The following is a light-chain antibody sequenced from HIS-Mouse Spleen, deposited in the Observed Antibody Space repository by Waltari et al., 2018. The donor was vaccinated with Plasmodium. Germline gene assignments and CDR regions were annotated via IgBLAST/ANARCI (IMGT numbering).Light chain of an antibody. Sequence: QAVLTQPSSLSASPGASASLTCTLRSGINVGTYRIYWYQQKPGSPPQYLLSYKSDSDKQKGAGVPSRFSGSKEASANAGIFLISGLQSEDEADYYCMIWHSSAWVFGGGTKLTVL. CDR2: YKSDSDK. CDR3: MIWHSSAWV. CDR1: SGINVGTYR. J-gene: IGLJ3*02. V-gene: IGLV5-45*03.